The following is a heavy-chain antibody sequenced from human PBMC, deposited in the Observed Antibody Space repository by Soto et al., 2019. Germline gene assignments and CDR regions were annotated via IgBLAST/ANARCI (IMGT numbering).Heavy chain of an antibody. CDR2: ITESGNGT. CDR1: GFTFTSYA. Sequence: EVRLVESGGGFAQIGGSLRLSCVTSGFTFTSYAMTWVRQVPGMGLEWVSAITESGNGTFYADSVRGRFTISRDNSKSTLFLQMNSLRADDTALYFCATSIGALSENWGQRILVTVS. CDR3: ATSIGALSEN. J-gene: IGHJ4*02. D-gene: IGHD3-16*01. V-gene: IGHV3-23*04.